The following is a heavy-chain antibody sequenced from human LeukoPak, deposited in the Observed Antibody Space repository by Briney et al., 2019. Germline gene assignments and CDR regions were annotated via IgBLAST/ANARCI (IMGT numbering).Heavy chain of an antibody. CDR1: GFSFSNAW. CDR3: ATVRTEDRFDY. CDR2: IKSKTDEETR. Sequence: GGSLTLSCAASGFSFSNAWMGWVRQAPGKGLEWVGRIKSKTDEETRDYAAPVKGRFAISRDDSENTLFLRMKNLKAEDTAVYYCATVRTEDRFDYWGQGTLVTVSS. J-gene: IGHJ4*02. V-gene: IGHV3-15*01.